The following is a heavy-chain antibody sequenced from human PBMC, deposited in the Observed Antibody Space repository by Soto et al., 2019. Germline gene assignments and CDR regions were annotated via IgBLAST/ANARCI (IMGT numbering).Heavy chain of an antibody. CDR3: AGASTWHPGAFDI. J-gene: IGHJ3*02. Sequence: SETLSLTCTVSGGSISSGGYSWTWIRQHPGKGLEWIGYIYYSGSTYYKPSLKSRVTISVDTSKNQLSLKLSSVTAADTAVYYSAGASTWHPGAFDIWGQGTTVTVSS. V-gene: IGHV4-31*03. CDR2: IYYSGST. CDR1: GGSISSGGYS. D-gene: IGHD5-12*01.